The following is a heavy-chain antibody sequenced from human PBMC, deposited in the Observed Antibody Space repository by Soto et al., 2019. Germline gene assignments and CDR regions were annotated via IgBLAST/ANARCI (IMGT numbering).Heavy chain of an antibody. CDR2: IKQDGSEK. CDR3: ARNYYDDAFDI. CDR1: GFTFSSYW. V-gene: IGHV3-7*01. D-gene: IGHD3-3*01. Sequence: GGSLSLSCAASGFTFSSYWISWVRQAPGKGLEWVANIKQDGSEKYYVDSVKGRFTISRDNAKNSLYLQMNSLRAEDTAVYYCARNYYDDAFDIWGQGTMVTVSS. J-gene: IGHJ3*02.